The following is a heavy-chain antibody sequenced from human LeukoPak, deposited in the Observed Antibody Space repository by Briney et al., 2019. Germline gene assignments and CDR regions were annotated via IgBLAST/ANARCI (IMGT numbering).Heavy chain of an antibody. Sequence: PGGSLRLSCTASGFTFGDYAMTWFRQAPGKGLEWVGFIRSKTYSGTTEYAASVKGRFTISRDDSKTIAYLQMNSLKTEDTAVYYCTRARDTLVRGVIYYSAMDVWGQGTTVTVSS. CDR1: GFTFGDYA. CDR3: TRARDTLVRGVIYYSAMDV. D-gene: IGHD3-10*01. CDR2: IRSKTYSGTT. J-gene: IGHJ6*02. V-gene: IGHV3-49*03.